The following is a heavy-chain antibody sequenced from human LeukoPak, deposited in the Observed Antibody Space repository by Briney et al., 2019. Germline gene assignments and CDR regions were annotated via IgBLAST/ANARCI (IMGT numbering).Heavy chain of an antibody. CDR2: ISAYNGNT. CDR3: AREFSSRELDY. J-gene: IGHJ4*02. CDR1: GGTFSSYA. D-gene: IGHD5-24*01. Sequence: GSSVKVSCKASGGTFSSYAISWVRQAPGQGLEWMGWISAYNGNTNYAQKLQGRVTMTTDTSTSTAYMELRSLRSDDTAVYYCAREFSSRELDYWGQGTLVTVSS. V-gene: IGHV1-18*01.